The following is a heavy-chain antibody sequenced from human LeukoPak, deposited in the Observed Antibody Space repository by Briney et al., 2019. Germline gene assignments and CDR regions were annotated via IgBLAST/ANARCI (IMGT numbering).Heavy chain of an antibody. V-gene: IGHV3-20*04. D-gene: IGHD3-10*01. CDR1: GFTFDDYA. Sequence: RPGGSLRLSCAASGFTFDDYAMSWVRQVPGKGLEWVSGINWNGGGTDYVDSVKGRFTISRDNAKNSLYLQMNSLRAEDTAFYYCVRLHRWFGKLVSAFDIWGQGTMVTVSS. CDR3: VRLHRWFGKLVSAFDI. J-gene: IGHJ3*02. CDR2: INWNGGGT.